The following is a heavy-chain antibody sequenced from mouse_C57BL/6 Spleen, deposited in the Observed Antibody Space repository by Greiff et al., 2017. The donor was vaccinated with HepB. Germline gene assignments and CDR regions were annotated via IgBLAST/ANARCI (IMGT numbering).Heavy chain of an antibody. CDR1: GFTFSSYG. CDR3: ARGTGTDAMDY. Sequence: EVMLVESGGDLVKPGGSLKLSCAASGFTFSSYGMSWVRQTPDKRLEWVATISSGGSYTYYPDSVKGRFTISRDNAKNTLYLQMSSLKSEETAMYYCARGTGTDAMDYWGQGTSVTVSS. CDR2: ISSGGSYT. V-gene: IGHV5-6*01. D-gene: IGHD4-1*01. J-gene: IGHJ4*01.